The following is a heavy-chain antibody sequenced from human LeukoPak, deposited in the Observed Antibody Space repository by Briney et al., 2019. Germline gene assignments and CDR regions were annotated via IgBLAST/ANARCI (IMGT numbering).Heavy chain of an antibody. V-gene: IGHV4-34*01. CDR2: INHSGST. CDR3: ARDFRGSSPVRNLFYMDV. J-gene: IGHJ6*03. D-gene: IGHD6-6*01. CDR1: GGSFSGYY. Sequence: SETLSLTCAVYGGSFSGYYWSWIRQPPGKGLEWIGEINHSGSTNYNPSLKSRVTISVDTSKNQFSLKLSSVTAADTAVYYCARDFRGSSPVRNLFYMDVWGKGTTVTVSS.